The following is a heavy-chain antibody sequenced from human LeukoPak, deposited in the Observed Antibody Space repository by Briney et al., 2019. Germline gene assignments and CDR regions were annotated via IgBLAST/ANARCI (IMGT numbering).Heavy chain of an antibody. V-gene: IGHV3-48*01. J-gene: IGHJ3*02. D-gene: IGHD3-22*01. CDR3: ARVWAGYYDSRWDAFDI. Sequence: PGGSLRLSCAASGFTFSSYSMTWVRQAPGRGLEWVSYISSSSSTIYYADSVKGRFTISRDNAKNSLYLQMNSLRAEDTAVYYCARVWAGYYDSRWDAFDIWGQGTMVTVSS. CDR1: GFTFSSYS. CDR2: ISSSSSTI.